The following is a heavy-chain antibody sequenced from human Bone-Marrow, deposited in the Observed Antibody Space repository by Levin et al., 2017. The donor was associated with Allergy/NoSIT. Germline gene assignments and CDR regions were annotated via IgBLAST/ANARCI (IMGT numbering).Heavy chain of an antibody. CDR2: RYHSGST. Sequence: SQTLSLTCAVSGYSIGSGFYWGWVRQPPGKGLQWIVSRYHSGSTYYNPSLKSRVTISVDTSKNLFSLRLTSVTAADTAVYYCAREGGYELDYWGRGTLVTVSS. J-gene: IGHJ4*02. V-gene: IGHV4-38-2*02. CDR1: GYSIGSGFY. CDR3: AREGGYELDY. D-gene: IGHD2-2*01.